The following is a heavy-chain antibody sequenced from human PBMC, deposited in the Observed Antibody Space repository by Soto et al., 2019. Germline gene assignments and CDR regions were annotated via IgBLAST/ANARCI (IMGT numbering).Heavy chain of an antibody. D-gene: IGHD1-26*01. CDR1: GLIFADAG. CDR2: IRTQTDGVTT. J-gene: IGHJ4*01. Sequence: EVQLVESGGGLVNPGKSLRLSCTGSGLIFADAGLIWVRQPRGGGLEWLAFIRTQTDGVTTPYVAPVKGRLTISRDDSKNTVDLQMENMRTEDSAVYYCATPSATYIDYWGHGTLVTVSS. CDR3: ATPSATYIDY. V-gene: IGHV3-15*01.